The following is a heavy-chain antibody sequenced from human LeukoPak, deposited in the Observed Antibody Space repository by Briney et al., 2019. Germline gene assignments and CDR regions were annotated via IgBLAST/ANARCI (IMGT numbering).Heavy chain of an antibody. CDR1: GRSLSSGDYY. J-gene: IGHJ4*02. D-gene: IGHD6-13*01. V-gene: IGHV4-30-4*01. CDR3: ARGLGSSWYGD. Sequence: SQTRSLTCTVYGRSLSSGDYYCTWIRQPPGNGLEWIGYIYYSGSSYYNPSLKSRLIISVDVSKNQFSLKLSSVTAADTAVYYCARGLGSSWYGDWGQGTLVTVSS. CDR2: IYYSGSS.